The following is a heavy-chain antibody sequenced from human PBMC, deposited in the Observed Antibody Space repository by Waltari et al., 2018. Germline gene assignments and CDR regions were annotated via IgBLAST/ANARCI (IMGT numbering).Heavy chain of an antibody. V-gene: IGHV3-21*01. CDR2: ISSSSSYI. CDR3: ASYCGGDCYPSDY. CDR1: GFTFSSYS. J-gene: IGHJ4*02. D-gene: IGHD2-21*01. Sequence: EVQLVASGGGLVKPGGSLRLSCAASGFTFSSYSMSWVRQAPGKGLEWVSSISSSSSYIYYADSVKGRFTISRDNAKNSLYLQMNSLRAEDTAVYYCASYCGGDCYPSDYWGQGTLVTVSS.